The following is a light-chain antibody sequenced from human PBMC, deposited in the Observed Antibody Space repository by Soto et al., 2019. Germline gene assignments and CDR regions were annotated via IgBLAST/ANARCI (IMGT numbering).Light chain of an antibody. V-gene: IGLV2-14*01. J-gene: IGLJ2*01. CDR3: SSSTTGSTPVV. Sequence: QSAMTQPASVSGSPGRSITISCTGTSSDVGGYNYVSWYQQHPGKAPKFMIYDVSNRPSGVSDRFSGSKSGNTASLTISGLQAEDEADYYCSSSTTGSTPVVFGGGTKLTVL. CDR1: SSDVGGYNY. CDR2: DVS.